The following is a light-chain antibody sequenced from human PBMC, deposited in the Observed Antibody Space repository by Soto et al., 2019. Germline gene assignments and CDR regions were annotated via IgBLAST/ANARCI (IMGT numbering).Light chain of an antibody. V-gene: IGLV2-14*01. CDR2: DVN. CDR3: SSYTSSSTLYV. J-gene: IGLJ1*01. CDR1: SSDVGGYNY. Sequence: QSVLTQPASVSGSPGQSITISCTGTSSDVGGYNYVSWYQQHPGKAPKVVIYDVNNRPSGVSNRFSGSKSGNTASLTISGLQAEDEADYYCSSYTSSSTLYVFGTGTKLPVL.